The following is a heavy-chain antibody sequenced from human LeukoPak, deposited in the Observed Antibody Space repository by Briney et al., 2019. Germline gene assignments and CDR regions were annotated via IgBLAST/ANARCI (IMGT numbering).Heavy chain of an antibody. V-gene: IGHV4-59*08. Sequence: SETLSLTCTVSGGSISSYYWSWIRQPPGKGLEWIGYIYYSGSTNYNPSLKSRVTISADTSKNQFSLKLSSVTAADTAVYYCARLLRYCSSTSCHYYFDYWGQGTLVTVSS. CDR1: GGSISSYY. CDR3: ARLLRYCSSTSCHYYFDY. CDR2: IYYSGST. D-gene: IGHD2-2*01. J-gene: IGHJ4*02.